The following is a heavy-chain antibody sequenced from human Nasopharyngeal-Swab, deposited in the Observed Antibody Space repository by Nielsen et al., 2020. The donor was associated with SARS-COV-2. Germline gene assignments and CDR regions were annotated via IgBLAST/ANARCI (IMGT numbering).Heavy chain of an antibody. J-gene: IGHJ4*02. V-gene: IGHV3-7*04. CDR1: GFTFSSYR. D-gene: IGHD4-23*01. Sequence: GESLKISCAASGFTFSSYRMSWVRQAPGKGLEWVANIKQDGSEKYYVDSVKGRFTISRDNAKNSLYLQMNSLRAEDTAVYYCARATTVVTPYFDYWGQGTLVTVSS. CDR3: ARATTVVTPYFDY. CDR2: IKQDGSEK.